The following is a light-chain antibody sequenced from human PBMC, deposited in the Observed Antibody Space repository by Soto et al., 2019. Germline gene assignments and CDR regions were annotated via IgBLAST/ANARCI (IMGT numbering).Light chain of an antibody. CDR1: QSVSSN. CDR2: GAS. V-gene: IGKV3-20*01. Sequence: EIVLTQSPATLSVSPGERATLSCRASQSVSSNLAWYQQKPGQAPRLLIYGASNRATGTPDRFSGSGSGTDFTLTINRLEPEDFALYYCQQYGSSPPTFGQGTKVDIK. CDR3: QQYGSSPPT. J-gene: IGKJ1*01.